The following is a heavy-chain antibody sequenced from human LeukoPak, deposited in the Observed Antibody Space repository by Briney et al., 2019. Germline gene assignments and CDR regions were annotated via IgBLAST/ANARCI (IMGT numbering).Heavy chain of an antibody. J-gene: IGHJ4*02. CDR3: AREIHYDRSGYSPFDY. CDR1: GYTFTQYY. V-gene: IGHV1-2*02. D-gene: IGHD3-22*01. CDR2: IDPNSGGT. Sequence: VASVKVSCQASGYTFTQYYIHWVRLAPGQRPEWMGWIDPNSGGTNYAQKFQGRVTMTRDTSINAAFMDLSRLTSDDTAVYFCAREIHYDRSGYSPFDYRGQGVLVTVSS.